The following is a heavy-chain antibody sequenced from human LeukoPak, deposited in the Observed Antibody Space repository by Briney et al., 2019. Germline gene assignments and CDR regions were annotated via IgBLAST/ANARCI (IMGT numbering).Heavy chain of an antibody. J-gene: IGHJ5*02. D-gene: IGHD2-15*01. CDR2: IYHSGST. CDR1: GGSISSSNW. V-gene: IGHV4-4*02. CDR3: ARDCSGGSCFEQT. Sequence: PSGTLSLTCAVSGGSISSSNWWSWVRQPPGKGLEWIGEIYHSGSTNYNPSLKSRVTISVDKSKNQFSLKLSSVTAADTAVYYCARDCSGGSCFEQTWGQGTLVTVSS.